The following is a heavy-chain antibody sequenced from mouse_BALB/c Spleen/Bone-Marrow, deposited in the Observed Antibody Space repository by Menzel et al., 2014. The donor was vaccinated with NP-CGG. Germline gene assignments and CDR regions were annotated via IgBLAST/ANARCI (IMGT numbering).Heavy chain of an antibody. V-gene: IGHV1S29*02. D-gene: IGHD5-2*01. CDR2: IYPYSGGT. CDR1: EYTFTDYN. CDR3: ARSGIPYAMDY. Sequence: EVQGVESGPELVKPGASVKISCKASEYTFTDYNMHWVKQSHGKSLEWIGYIYPYSGGTGYNQKFKSKATLTVDDSSFTAYMELRSLTTEDSAVYYCARSGIPYAMDYWGQRTSVTVSS. J-gene: IGHJ4*01.